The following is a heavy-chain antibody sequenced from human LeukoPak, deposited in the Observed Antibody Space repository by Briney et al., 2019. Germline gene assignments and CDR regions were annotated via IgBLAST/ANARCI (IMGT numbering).Heavy chain of an antibody. CDR1: GFTFSSYA. J-gene: IGHJ5*02. CDR2: ISGSGDST. CDR3: ATSYDILIGYFGS. D-gene: IGHD3-9*01. V-gene: IGHV3-23*01. Sequence: GGSLRLSCAASGFTFSSYAMSWVRQAPGKGLECVSVISGSGDSTYYADSVKGRFTISRDNAKNSLYLQMNSLRAEDTAVYYCATSYDILIGYFGSWGQGTLVTVSS.